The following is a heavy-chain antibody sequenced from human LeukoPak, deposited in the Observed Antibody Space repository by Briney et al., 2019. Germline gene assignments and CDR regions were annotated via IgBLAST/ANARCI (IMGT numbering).Heavy chain of an antibody. J-gene: IGHJ4*02. Sequence: GGSLRLSCAASGFTFSSNWMHWVRQAPGKGLVWVSRINEDGSTTNYADPVKGRSTIFRDNAKNTLYLQMNSLRAEDTAVYYCVRDLGGRSGHWGQGTLVTVSS. D-gene: IGHD1-26*01. CDR1: GFTFSSNW. V-gene: IGHV3-74*01. CDR2: INEDGSTT. CDR3: VRDLGGRSGH.